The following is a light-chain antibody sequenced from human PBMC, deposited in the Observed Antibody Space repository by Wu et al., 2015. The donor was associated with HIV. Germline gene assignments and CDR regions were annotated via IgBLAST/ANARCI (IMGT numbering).Light chain of an antibody. Sequence: EIVLTQSPRTLSLSPGETATLSCKASQSVTYNYLAWYLQRPGQPPRLLIYGASNRATDISDRLSGSGSGSSFTLTITTVEPDDFGVYYCQQYGDSPLTFGQGTQL. CDR3: QQYGDSPLT. CDR2: GAS. V-gene: IGKV3-20*01. CDR1: QSVTYNY. J-gene: IGKJ2*01.